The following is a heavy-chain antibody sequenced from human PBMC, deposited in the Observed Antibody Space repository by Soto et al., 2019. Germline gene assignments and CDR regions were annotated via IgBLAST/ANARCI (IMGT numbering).Heavy chain of an antibody. CDR1: GFAVSSKY. Sequence: PGGSLRLSCAVSGFAVSSKYMSWVRQAPGKGLEWVSVLYSGGSTYYADSVKGRFTISRDNSKNTLFLQMNSLRAEDTAVYYCARDSDYYGTRGALDLWGRGTMVTVSS. V-gene: IGHV3-66*01. D-gene: IGHD3-10*01. CDR2: LYSGGST. CDR3: ARDSDYYGTRGALDL. J-gene: IGHJ3*01.